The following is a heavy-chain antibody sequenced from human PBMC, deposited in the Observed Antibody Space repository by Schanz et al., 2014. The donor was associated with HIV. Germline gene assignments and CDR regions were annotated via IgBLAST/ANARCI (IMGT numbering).Heavy chain of an antibody. J-gene: IGHJ6*02. CDR1: GFTFSSYA. CDR2: ISYDGSNK. V-gene: IGHV3-30*04. CDR3: AKVARWDYYNMDV. Sequence: QVQLVESGGGVVQPGRSLRLSWAASGFTFSSYAMYWVRQAPGKGLEWVAVISYDGSNKYYADSVKGRFTISRDNSKNILYLQMNSLRAEDTAVYHCAKVARWDYYNMDVWGQGTTVTVSS.